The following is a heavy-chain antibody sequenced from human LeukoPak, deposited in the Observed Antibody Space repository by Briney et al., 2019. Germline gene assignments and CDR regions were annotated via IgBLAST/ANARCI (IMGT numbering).Heavy chain of an antibody. V-gene: IGHV3-53*01. J-gene: IGHJ4*02. CDR3: ARKGEGSGCYGIL. CDR2: IYSGGST. Sequence: GGSLRLSCAASGFTVSSNYMSWVRQAPGKGLEWVSVIYSGGSTYYADSVKGRFTISRDNSKNTLYLQMNSLRAEDTAVYYCARKGEGSGCYGILWGQGTLVTVSS. D-gene: IGHD3-22*01. CDR1: GFTVSSNY.